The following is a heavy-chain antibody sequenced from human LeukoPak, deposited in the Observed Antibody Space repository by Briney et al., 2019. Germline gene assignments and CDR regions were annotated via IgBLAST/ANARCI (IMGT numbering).Heavy chain of an antibody. CDR2: ISWNSGRI. D-gene: IGHD5-18*01. CDR3: AKDIGFVLDTAMFDY. Sequence: GGSLRLSCAASGFTFDDYAMHWVRQAPGKGLEWVSGISWNSGRIGYADSVKGRFTISRDNAKNSLYLQMNSLRAEDTALYYCAKDIGFVLDTAMFDYWGQGTLVTVSS. CDR1: GFTFDDYA. J-gene: IGHJ4*02. V-gene: IGHV3-9*01.